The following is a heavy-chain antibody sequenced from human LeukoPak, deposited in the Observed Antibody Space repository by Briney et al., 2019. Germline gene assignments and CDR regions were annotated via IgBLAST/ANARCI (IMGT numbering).Heavy chain of an antibody. CDR1: GGSISSYY. J-gene: IGHJ5*02. CDR3: ARCPAIRFLDPRYSCWFDP. V-gene: IGHV4-59*01. D-gene: IGHD3-3*01. CDR2: IYYSGST. Sequence: DPSETLSLTCTVSGGSISSYYWSWIRQPPGKGLEWIGYIYYSGSTNYNPSLKSRVTISVDTSKNQFSLKLSSVTAADTAVYYCARCPAIRFLDPRYSCWFDPWGQGTLVTVSS.